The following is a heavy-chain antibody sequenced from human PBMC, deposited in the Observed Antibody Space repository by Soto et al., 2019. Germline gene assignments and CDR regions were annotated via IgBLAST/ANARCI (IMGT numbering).Heavy chain of an antibody. D-gene: IGHD6-6*01. CDR1: GFTFSSYG. CDR3: ARLRGSSSSIPSVSTRYYGMDV. CDR2: ISYDGSNK. Sequence: PGGSLRLSCAASGFTFSSYGMHWVRQAPGKGLEWVAVISYDGSNKYYADSVKGRFTISRDNSKNTLYLQMNSLRAEDTAVYYCARLRGSSSSIPSVSTRYYGMDVWGQGTTVTVSS. V-gene: IGHV3-30*03. J-gene: IGHJ6*02.